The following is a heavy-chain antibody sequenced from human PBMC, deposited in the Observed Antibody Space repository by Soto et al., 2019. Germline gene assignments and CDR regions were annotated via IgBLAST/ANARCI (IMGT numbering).Heavy chain of an antibody. Sequence: QITLNESGPTLVKPTQTLTLTCTFSGFSLTTSGVGVGWIRQSPGKAPEWLALIYWDDDKRYSPSLKSRLTITKDTSKSQVVLTMANLDTADTATYYCAHRVLRTVFGLVTTTAIYFDFWGQGTPVAVSS. J-gene: IGHJ4*02. CDR3: AHRVLRTVFGLVTTTAIYFDF. CDR2: IYWDDDK. CDR1: GFSLTTSGVG. V-gene: IGHV2-5*02. D-gene: IGHD3-3*01.